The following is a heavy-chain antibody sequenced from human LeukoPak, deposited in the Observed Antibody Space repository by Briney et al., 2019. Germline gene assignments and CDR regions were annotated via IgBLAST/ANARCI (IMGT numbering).Heavy chain of an antibody. CDR2: IRYDESNK. Sequence: GGSLRLSCAASGFTFSSYGMHWVRQAPGEGLEWVAFIRYDESNKYYADSVKGRFTISIDNSKNTLYLQMNSLRAEDTAVYYCAKDPRGWQDWGQGTLVTVSS. CDR1: GFTFSSYG. D-gene: IGHD2-15*01. V-gene: IGHV3-30*02. CDR3: AKDPRGWQD. J-gene: IGHJ4*02.